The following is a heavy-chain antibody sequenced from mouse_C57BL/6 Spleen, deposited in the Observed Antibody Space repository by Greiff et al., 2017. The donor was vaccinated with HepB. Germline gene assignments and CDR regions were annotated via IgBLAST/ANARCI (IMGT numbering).Heavy chain of an antibody. CDR1: GYTFTDYY. CDR2: INPNNGGT. Sequence: VQLQQSGPELVKPGASVKISCKASGYTFTDYYMNWVKQSHGKSLEWIGDINPNNGGTSYNQKIKGKATLTVDKSSSTAYMESRSLTSEDSAVYYCAMGTTVSHWYFDVWGTGTTVTVSS. CDR3: AMGTTVSHWYFDV. D-gene: IGHD1-1*01. V-gene: IGHV1-26*01. J-gene: IGHJ1*03.